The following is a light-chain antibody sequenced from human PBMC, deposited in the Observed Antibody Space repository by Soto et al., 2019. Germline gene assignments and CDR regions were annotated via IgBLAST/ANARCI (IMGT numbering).Light chain of an antibody. CDR3: NSYTSSSTRV. J-gene: IGLJ1*01. Sequence: QSALTQPASVSGSPGQSITISCTGTSSDVGRYNYVSWYQQHPGKAPKLMIYDVTNRPSGVSNRFSGSKSGNTASLTISGLQAEYEADYYCNSYTSSSTRVFGTGTKLTVL. CDR2: DVT. V-gene: IGLV2-14*03. CDR1: SSDVGRYNY.